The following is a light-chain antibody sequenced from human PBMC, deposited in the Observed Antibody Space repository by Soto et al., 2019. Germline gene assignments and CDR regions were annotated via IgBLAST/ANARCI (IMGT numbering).Light chain of an antibody. V-gene: IGKV1-39*01. CDR1: QSISSY. CDR3: QQSYSTPVT. J-gene: IGKJ5*01. Sequence: DIQMTQSPSSLSASVVDRVTITFRASQSISSYLNWYQQKPGKAPKLLIYAASSLQSGVPSRFSGSGSGTDFTLTISRPQPEDFATYYCQQSYSTPVTFGQGTRLEIK. CDR2: AAS.